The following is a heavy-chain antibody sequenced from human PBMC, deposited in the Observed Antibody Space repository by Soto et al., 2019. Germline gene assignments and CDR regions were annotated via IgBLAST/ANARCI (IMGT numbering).Heavy chain of an antibody. J-gene: IGHJ5*02. CDR1: GGSFSGYY. D-gene: IGHD1-26*01. V-gene: IGHV4-34*01. Sequence: PSETLSLTCAVYGGSFSGYYWSWIRQPPGKGLEWIGEINHSGSTNYNPSLKSRVTISVDTSKNQFSLKLSSVTAADTAVYYCAREVGATERGWLDPWGQGTLVTVSS. CDR2: INHSGST. CDR3: AREVGATERGWLDP.